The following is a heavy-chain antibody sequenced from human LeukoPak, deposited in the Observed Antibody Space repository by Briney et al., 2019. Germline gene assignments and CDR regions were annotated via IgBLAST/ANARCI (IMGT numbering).Heavy chain of an antibody. J-gene: IGHJ1*01. CDR3: ARTVAGTRYFQH. CDR2: IYYSGST. Sequence: SETLSLTCTVSGGSISSSSYYWGWIRQPPGKGLEWIGSIYYSGSTYYNPSLKSRVTISVDTSKNQFSLKLSSVTAADTAVYYCARTVAGTRYFQHWGQGTLVTVSS. D-gene: IGHD6-19*01. CDR1: GGSISSSSYY. V-gene: IGHV4-39*01.